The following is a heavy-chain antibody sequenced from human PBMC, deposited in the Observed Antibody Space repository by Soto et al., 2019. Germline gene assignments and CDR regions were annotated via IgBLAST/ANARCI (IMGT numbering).Heavy chain of an antibody. CDR1: GGSISSGGYY. V-gene: IGHV4-31*03. J-gene: IGHJ6*03. CDR3: ARLMPDYPDMPATVTTNYYMDV. D-gene: IGHD4-4*01. CDR2: IYYSGST. Sequence: SETLSLTCTVSGGSISSGGYYWSWIRQHPGKGLEWIGYIYYSGSTYYNPSLKSRVTISVDTSKNQFSLKLSSVTAADTAVYYCARLMPDYPDMPATVTTNYYMDVWGKGTTVTVSS.